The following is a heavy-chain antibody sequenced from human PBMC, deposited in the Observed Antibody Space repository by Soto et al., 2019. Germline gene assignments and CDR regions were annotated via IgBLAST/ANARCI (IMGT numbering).Heavy chain of an antibody. CDR3: ASFGYSYGSVY. D-gene: IGHD5-18*01. J-gene: IGHJ4*02. CDR2: ISSSNSTI. V-gene: IGHV3-48*01. Sequence: GGSLRLSCAASGFTFSSYSMNWVRQAPGKGLEWVSYISSSNSTIYYADSVKGRFTISRDNAKNSLYLQMNSLRAEDTAVYYCASFGYSYGSVYWGQGTLVTVSS. CDR1: GFTFSSYS.